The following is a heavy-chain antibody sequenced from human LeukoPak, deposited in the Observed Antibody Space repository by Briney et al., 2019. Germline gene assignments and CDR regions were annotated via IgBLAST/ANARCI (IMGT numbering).Heavy chain of an antibody. CDR3: ARKDSRAGNAFDI. J-gene: IGHJ3*02. Sequence: GASVKVSCKASGGTFSSYAISWVRQAPGQGLEWMGGIIPIFGTANYAQKFQGRVTITADESTSTAYMELSSLRSVDTAVYYCARKDSRAGNAFDIWGQGTMVTVSS. CDR1: GGTFSSYA. CDR2: IIPIFGTA. D-gene: IGHD6-13*01. V-gene: IGHV1-69*13.